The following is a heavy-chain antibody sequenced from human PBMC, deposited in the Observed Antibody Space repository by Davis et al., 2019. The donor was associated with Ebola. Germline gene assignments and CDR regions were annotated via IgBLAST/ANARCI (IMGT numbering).Heavy chain of an antibody. D-gene: IGHD5-24*01. CDR1: GGSISSGGYY. CDR2: IYYSGST. V-gene: IGHV4-31*03. CDR3: ARDGHNYSYFDF. J-gene: IGHJ4*02. Sequence: SETLSLTCTVSGGSISSGGYYWSWIRQHPGKGLEWIGYIYYSGSTYYNPSLKSRVTISVDTSKNQFSLKLSSVTAADTAVYYCARDGHNYSYFDFWGQGTLVTVSS.